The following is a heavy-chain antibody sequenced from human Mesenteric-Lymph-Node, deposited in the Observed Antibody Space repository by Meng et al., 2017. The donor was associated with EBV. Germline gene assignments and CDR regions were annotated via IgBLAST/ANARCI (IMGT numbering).Heavy chain of an antibody. V-gene: IGHV4-4*02. CDR3: ARFQRFGDFD. CDR2: IYHSGST. CDR1: GAAISSDNW. D-gene: IGHD3-10*01. J-gene: IGHJ4*02. Sequence: QVELEESGAGLVKPSGSLSLTCAVSGAAISSDNWWSWVRQPPGKGLEWIGEIYHSGSTNYNPSLKSRVTISVDKSKRQFSLKLTSVTAADTAVYHCARFQRFGDFDWGQGTLVTVSS.